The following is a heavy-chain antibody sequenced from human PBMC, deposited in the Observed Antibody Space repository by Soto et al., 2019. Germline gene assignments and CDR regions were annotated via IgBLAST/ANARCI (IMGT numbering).Heavy chain of an antibody. CDR3: ARVDRWYNWFDP. CDR1: GGSISSGDYY. Sequence: SETLSLTCTVSGGSISSGDYYWCWIRQPPGKGLEWIGYIYYSGSTYYNPSLKSRVTISVDTSKNQFSLKLSSVTAADTAVYYCARVDRWYNWFDPWGQGTLVTVSS. V-gene: IGHV4-30-4*01. J-gene: IGHJ5*02. D-gene: IGHD2-15*01. CDR2: IYYSGST.